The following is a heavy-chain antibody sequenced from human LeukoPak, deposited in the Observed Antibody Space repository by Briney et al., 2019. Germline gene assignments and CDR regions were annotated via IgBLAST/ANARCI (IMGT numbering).Heavy chain of an antibody. V-gene: IGHV4-39*01. J-gene: IGHJ6*03. Sequence: SETLSHTCTVSGGSISSSSYYWGWIRQPPGKGLEWIGSIYYSGSTYYNPSLKSRVTISVDTSKNQFSLKLSSVTAADTAVYYCARLINGYSYGLYYYYMDVWGKGTTVTVSS. CDR1: GGSISSSSYY. CDR2: IYYSGST. CDR3: ARLINGYSYGLYYYYMDV. D-gene: IGHD5-18*01.